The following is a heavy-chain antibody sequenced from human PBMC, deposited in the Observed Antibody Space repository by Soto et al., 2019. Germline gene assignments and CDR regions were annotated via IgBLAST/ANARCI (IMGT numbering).Heavy chain of an antibody. Sequence: ASVKVSCKASGYTFTSYGISWVRQAPGQGLEWMGWISAYNGNTNYAQKLQGRVTMTTDTSTSTAYMELRSLRSDDTAVYYCATRPYYGSRGYPSNAFDIWGQGTMVTVSS. CDR3: ATRPYYGSRGYPSNAFDI. CDR1: GYTFTSYG. V-gene: IGHV1-18*01. D-gene: IGHD3-10*01. CDR2: ISAYNGNT. J-gene: IGHJ3*02.